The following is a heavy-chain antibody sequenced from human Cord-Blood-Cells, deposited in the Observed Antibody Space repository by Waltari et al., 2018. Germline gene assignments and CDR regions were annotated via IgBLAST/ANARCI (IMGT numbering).Heavy chain of an antibody. CDR3: ARHPRSFVNYFDY. V-gene: IGHV4-39*01. CDR2: IYYSGST. J-gene: IGHJ4*02. Sequence: QLQLQESGPGLVKPSETLSLTWGWIRQPPGKGLEWIGSIYYSGSTYYNPSLKSRVTISVDTSKNQFSLKLSSVTAADTAVYYCARHPRSFVNYFDYWGQGTLVTVSS.